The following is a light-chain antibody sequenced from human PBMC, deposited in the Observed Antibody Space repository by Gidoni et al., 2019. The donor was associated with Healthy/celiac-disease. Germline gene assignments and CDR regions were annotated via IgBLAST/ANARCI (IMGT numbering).Light chain of an antibody. CDR2: DAS. Sequence: DIQMTQSPSSMSASVGDRVTITCQASQDISNYLNWYQQKPGKAPKLLIYDASNMETGVPSRLSGSGSGTDFTFTISSMQPEDIATYYCQQYDNLPPETFXQXTKLEIK. CDR1: QDISNY. J-gene: IGKJ2*01. CDR3: QQYDNLPPET. V-gene: IGKV1-33*01.